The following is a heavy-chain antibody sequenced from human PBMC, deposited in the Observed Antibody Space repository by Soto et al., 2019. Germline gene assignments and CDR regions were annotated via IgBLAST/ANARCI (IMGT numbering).Heavy chain of an antibody. Sequence: EVQLLESGGGLVQPGGSLRLSCAASGFTFSSYAMSWVRQAPGKGLEWVSAISGSGGSTYYADSVKGRFTISRDNSKNTRYLQMNSLRAEDTAVYYCAKDPHYYDSSGYYYDAFDIWGQGTMVTVSS. CDR3: AKDPHYYDSSGYYYDAFDI. V-gene: IGHV3-23*01. CDR2: ISGSGGST. CDR1: GFTFSSYA. J-gene: IGHJ3*02. D-gene: IGHD3-22*01.